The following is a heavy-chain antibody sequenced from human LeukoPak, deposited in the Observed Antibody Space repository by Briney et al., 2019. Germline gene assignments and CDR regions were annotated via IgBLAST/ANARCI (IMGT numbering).Heavy chain of an antibody. CDR3: ATEHWGPNS. CDR2: IKGDGSDK. J-gene: IGHJ4*02. D-gene: IGHD3-16*01. Sequence: GGSLRLSCAASGFTFSSYSMNWVRQAPGKGLEWLANIKGDGSDKNYVDSVKGRFTISRDNAKNSLFLQMSSLRGEDTALYYCATEHWGPNSWGQGTLVTVSS. CDR1: GFTFSSYS. V-gene: IGHV3-7*01.